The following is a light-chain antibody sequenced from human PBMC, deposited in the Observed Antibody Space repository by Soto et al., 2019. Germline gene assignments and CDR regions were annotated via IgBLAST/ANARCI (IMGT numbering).Light chain of an antibody. V-gene: IGKV1-33*01. Sequence: DIQMTQSPSYLSASVGDRVSITCQASQDIGNYLNWYQQIPGKAPKLLIFDASNLESGVPSRFSGSGSGTDFTFTISSLQPEDIATYYCQQYETLPITFGQGTRLEIK. CDR3: QQYETLPIT. CDR2: DAS. CDR1: QDIGNY. J-gene: IGKJ5*01.